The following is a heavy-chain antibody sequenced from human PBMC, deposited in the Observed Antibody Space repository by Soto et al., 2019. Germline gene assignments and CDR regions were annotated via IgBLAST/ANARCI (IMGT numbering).Heavy chain of an antibody. CDR1: GGSISSSSYY. Sequence: PSETLSLTCTVSGGSISSSSYYWGWIRQPPGKGLEWIGSIYYSGSTYYNPSLKSRVTISVDTSKNQLSLKLSSVTAADTAVYYCSRRYSSSWYSNWFDPWGQGTLVTVSS. J-gene: IGHJ5*02. V-gene: IGHV4-39*01. CDR3: SRRYSSSWYSNWFDP. CDR2: IYYSGST. D-gene: IGHD6-13*01.